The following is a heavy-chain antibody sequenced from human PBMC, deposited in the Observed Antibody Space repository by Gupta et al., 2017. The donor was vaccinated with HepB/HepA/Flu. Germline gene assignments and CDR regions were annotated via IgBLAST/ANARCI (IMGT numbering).Heavy chain of an antibody. J-gene: IGHJ5*02. CDR3: AHRXIYSNGYSRWFDP. CDR2: IYWNDDK. Sequence: QITLKESGPTLVKPTQTLTLTCTFSVFSLSTRGVGVGWIRQPPGKALEWLALIYWNDDKRYSPSLKSRLTITKDTSKNQVVLTMTNMDPVDTXTXHCAHRXIYSNGYSRWFDPWGQGTLVTVSS. V-gene: IGHV2-5*01. D-gene: IGHD5-18*01. CDR1: VFSLSTRGVG.